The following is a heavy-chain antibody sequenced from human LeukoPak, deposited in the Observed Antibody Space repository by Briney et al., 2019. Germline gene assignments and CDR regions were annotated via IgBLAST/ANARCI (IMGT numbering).Heavy chain of an antibody. CDR3: ARDRSGRGYSYDAFDI. CDR1: GGTFSSYA. J-gene: IGHJ3*02. D-gene: IGHD5-18*01. Sequence: SVKVSCKASGGTFSSYAISWVRQAPGQGLEWMGRIIPIFGTANYAQKFQGRVTITTDESTSTAYMELSSLRSEDTAVYYYARDRSGRGYSYDAFDIWGQGTMVTVSS. CDR2: IIPIFGTA. V-gene: IGHV1-69*05.